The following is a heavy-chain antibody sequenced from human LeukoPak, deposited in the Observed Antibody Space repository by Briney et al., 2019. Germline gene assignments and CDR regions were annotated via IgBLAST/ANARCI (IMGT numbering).Heavy chain of an antibody. D-gene: IGHD2-2*01. Sequence: PGGSLRLSCAASGFTFSSYSMNWVRQAPGKGLEWVSYISSSSSTIYYADSVKGRFTISRDHAKNSLYLQMNSLRAEDTAVYYCARLRWDIVVVPAAVFDYWGQGTLVTV. CDR1: GFTFSSYS. J-gene: IGHJ4*02. V-gene: IGHV3-48*01. CDR2: ISSSSSTI. CDR3: ARLRWDIVVVPAAVFDY.